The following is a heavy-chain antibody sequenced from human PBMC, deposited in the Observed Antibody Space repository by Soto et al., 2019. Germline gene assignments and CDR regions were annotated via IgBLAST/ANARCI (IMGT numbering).Heavy chain of an antibody. CDR2: IYFTGNT. CDR3: AGQTFTIAAASYGRSNWFDP. V-gene: IGHV4-39*01. D-gene: IGHD6-25*01. CDR1: GGSITSSSHF. Sequence: SETLSLTCSASGGSITSSSHFWGWVRQPPGKGLEWIGTIYFTGNTYYTPSLKSRLTMSIDTSKNEFSLRLNSVTAADTAVYYCAGQTFTIAAASYGRSNWFDPWGPGTLVTV. J-gene: IGHJ5*02.